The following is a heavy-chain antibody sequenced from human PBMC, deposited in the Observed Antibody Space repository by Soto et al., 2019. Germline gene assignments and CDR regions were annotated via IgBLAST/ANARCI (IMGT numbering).Heavy chain of an antibody. D-gene: IGHD2-15*01. CDR3: ARAAPRSCSGGSCYSGRDY. CDR1: GGSFSAYY. J-gene: IGHJ4*02. Sequence: QVQLPQWGAGLLKPSETLSLTCAVYGGSFSAYYWSWIRQPPGKGLEWIGEINHSGSTNDNPSLRSRVTISLDTSKNQFPLRLSSVTAADTAVYYCARAAPRSCSGGSCYSGRDYLGQGTLVTVAS. CDR2: INHSGST. V-gene: IGHV4-34*01.